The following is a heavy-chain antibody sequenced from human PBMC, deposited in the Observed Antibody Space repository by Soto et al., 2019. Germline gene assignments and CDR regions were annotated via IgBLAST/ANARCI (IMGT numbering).Heavy chain of an antibody. J-gene: IGHJ3*02. CDR3: ARDLLYSSRSTVRCDI. D-gene: IGHD6-13*01. V-gene: IGHV1-18*01. CDR1: GYTFTNYG. Sequence: QVQLVQSGTEVKKPGASVKVSCKASGYTFTNYGISWVRQAPGQGLEWLAWINTYNGHTNYAQKLQGRVTLTTDTSTSTAYMELRSLRSDDTAVYYCARDLLYSSRSTVRCDIWGQGTMVTVSS. CDR2: INTYNGHT.